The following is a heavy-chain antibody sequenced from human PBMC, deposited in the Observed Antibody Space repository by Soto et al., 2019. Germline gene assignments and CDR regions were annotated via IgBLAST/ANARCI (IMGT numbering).Heavy chain of an antibody. D-gene: IGHD5-12*01. V-gene: IGHV3-73*01. CDR3: TASGSDAFVEY. J-gene: IGHJ4*02. CDR2: IRSKTNSYAT. Sequence: PGGSLRLSCAASGFTFRGSAMHWVRHASGKGLEWVGRIRSKTNSYATAYAASVKGRFTISRDDSKNTAYLQMNSLKTEDTAVYYCTASGSDAFVEYWGQGTLVTVSS. CDR1: GFTFRGSA.